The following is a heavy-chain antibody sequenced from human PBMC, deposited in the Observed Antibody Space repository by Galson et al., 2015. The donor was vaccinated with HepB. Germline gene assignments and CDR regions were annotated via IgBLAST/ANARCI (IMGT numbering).Heavy chain of an antibody. V-gene: IGHV3-30*03. D-gene: IGHD6-19*01. CDR2: ISYDGSNK. CDR3: ARDGYSSGWDPLVY. Sequence: SLRLSCAASGFTFSSYGMHWVRQAPGKGLEWVAVISYDGSNKYYADSVRGRFTISRDNSKNTLYLQMNSLRDEDTAVYYCARDGYSSGWDPLVYWGQGTLVTVSS. CDR1: GFTFSSYG. J-gene: IGHJ4*02.